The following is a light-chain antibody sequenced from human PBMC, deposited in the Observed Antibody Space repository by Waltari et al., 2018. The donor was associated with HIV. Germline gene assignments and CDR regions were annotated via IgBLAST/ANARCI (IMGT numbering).Light chain of an antibody. CDR3: AAWDDSLGGLV. CDR1: RSNNATNP. V-gene: IGLV1-44*01. Sequence: QSVLTQPPPASGTPGQRVTISCSGSRSNNATNPVNWYQQPPSTAPKLLIYNTNRRPSGVPDRVSGSKSGTSASLAISGLQSEDEADYYCAAWDDSLGGLVFGGGTKLTVL. J-gene: IGLJ2*01. CDR2: NTN.